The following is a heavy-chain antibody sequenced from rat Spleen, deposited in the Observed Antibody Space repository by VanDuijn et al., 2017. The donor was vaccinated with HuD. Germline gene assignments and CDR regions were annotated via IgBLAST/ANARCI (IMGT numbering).Heavy chain of an antibody. J-gene: IGHJ4*01. CDR2: MRYDGDT. CDR1: GFSLTTYH. Sequence: LSLTCTVSGFSLTTYHIHWVRQPPGKGLEWMGRMRYDGDTYYNSVLKSRLSISRDTSKSQVFLKMNSLQTEDTATYYCARADGTYYYDVMDAWGQGASVTVSS. V-gene: IGHV2S30*01. CDR3: ARADGTYYYDVMDA. D-gene: IGHD1-12*02.